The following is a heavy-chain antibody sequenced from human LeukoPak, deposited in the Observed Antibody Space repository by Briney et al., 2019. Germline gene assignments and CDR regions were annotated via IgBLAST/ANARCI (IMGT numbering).Heavy chain of an antibody. V-gene: IGHV1-18*01. CDR3: ARVRGDYFDY. CDR2: ISAYNGNT. Sequence: ASVKVSCKASGYTFISYGISWVRQAPGQGLEWMGWISAYNGNTNYAQKLQGRVTMTTDTYTSTTYMELRSLRSDDTAVYYCARVRGDYFDYWGQGTLVTVSS. CDR1: GYTFISYG. D-gene: IGHD3-10*01. J-gene: IGHJ4*02.